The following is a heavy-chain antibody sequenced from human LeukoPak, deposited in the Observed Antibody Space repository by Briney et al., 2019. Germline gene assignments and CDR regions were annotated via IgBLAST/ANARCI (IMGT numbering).Heavy chain of an antibody. CDR1: GGSFSGYY. CDR3: ARTSDFWSGYHDY. CDR2: INHSGST. V-gene: IGHV4-34*01. J-gene: IGHJ4*02. Sequence: SETLSLTCAVYGGSFSGYYWSWLRQPPGKGLEWIGEINHSGSTNYNPSLKSRVTISVDTSKNQFSLKLSSVTAADTAVYYCARTSDFWSGYHDYWGQGAMVTV. D-gene: IGHD3-3*01.